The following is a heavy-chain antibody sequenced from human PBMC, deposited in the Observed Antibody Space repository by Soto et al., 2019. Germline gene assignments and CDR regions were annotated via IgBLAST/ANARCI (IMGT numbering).Heavy chain of an antibody. CDR3: AREGGAAPGARREWYLDL. J-gene: IGHJ2*01. D-gene: IGHD6-25*01. CDR2: INPHTGDT. Sequence: QVQLVQSGAEVKKPGASVTVSCKTSGYPLTDYYIHWVRQAPGQGLEWMAWINPHTGDTNTALKFQGRVTMTRDTSIKTAFMEPTRLSSDDTAVYYCAREGGAAPGARREWYLDLWGRGTLVRGSS. CDR1: GYPLTDYY. V-gene: IGHV1-2*02.